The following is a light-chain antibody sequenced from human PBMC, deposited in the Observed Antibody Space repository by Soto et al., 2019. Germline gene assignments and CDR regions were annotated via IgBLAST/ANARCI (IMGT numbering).Light chain of an antibody. CDR3: QQYDSFPYT. CDR1: QSISRW. CDR2: DAS. V-gene: IGKV1-5*01. Sequence: DIQMTQSPSTLSASVGDRVTITCRASQSISRWLAWYLQKPGKAPMLLIYDASNLESGVPSRFSGSGSGTDFTLTISSLQPDDFATYYFQQYDSFPYTFGQGTKLEIK. J-gene: IGKJ2*01.